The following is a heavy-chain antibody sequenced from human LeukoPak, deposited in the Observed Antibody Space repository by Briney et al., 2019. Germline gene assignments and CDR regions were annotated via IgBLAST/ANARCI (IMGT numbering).Heavy chain of an antibody. CDR2: IIPIFGTA. J-gene: IGHJ4*02. Sequence: SVKVSCKVSGYTFTDYYMHWVRQAPGQGLEWMGGIIPIFGTANYAQKFQGRVTITADESTSTAYMELSSLRSEDTAVYYCARDSGTRDIVVVPAAILDYWGQGTLVTVSS. CDR3: ARDSGTRDIVVVPAAILDY. CDR1: GYTFTDYY. D-gene: IGHD2-2*02. V-gene: IGHV1-69*13.